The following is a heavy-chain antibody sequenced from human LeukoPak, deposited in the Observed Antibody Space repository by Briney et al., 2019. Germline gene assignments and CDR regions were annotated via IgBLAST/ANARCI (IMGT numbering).Heavy chain of an antibody. CDR2: ISGSGGST. V-gene: IGHV3-23*01. D-gene: IGHD3-22*01. Sequence: GGSLRLSCAASGFTFSSYAMSWVRQAPGKGLEWVSAISGSGGSTYYADSVKGRFTISRDNSKNTLYLQMNSLRAEDTAVYYCAKDLRSYDRSGYYYEVDYWGQGTLVTVSS. CDR1: GFTFSSYA. J-gene: IGHJ4*02. CDR3: AKDLRSYDRSGYYYEVDY.